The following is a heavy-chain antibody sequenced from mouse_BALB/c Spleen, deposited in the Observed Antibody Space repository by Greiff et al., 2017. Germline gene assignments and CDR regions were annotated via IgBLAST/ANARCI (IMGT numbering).Heavy chain of an antibody. J-gene: IGHJ1*01. CDR1: GFTFSSFG. Sequence: EVQLVESGGGLVQPGGSRKLSCAASGFTFSSFGMHWVRQAPEKGLEWVAYISSGSSTIYYADTVKGRFTISRDNPKNTLFLQMTSLRSEDTAMYYCARRSPYWYFDVWGAGTTVTVSS. D-gene: IGHD1-1*01. CDR2: ISSGSSTI. CDR3: ARRSPYWYFDV. V-gene: IGHV5-17*02.